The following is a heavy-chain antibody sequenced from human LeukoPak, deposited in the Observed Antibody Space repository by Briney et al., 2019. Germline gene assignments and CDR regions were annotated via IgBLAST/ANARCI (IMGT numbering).Heavy chain of an antibody. Sequence: GGSLRLSCAASGFTFSGSAMHWVRQASGKGLEWVGRIRSKANSYATAYAASVKGRFTISRDDSKNTAYLQMNSLKTEDTVVYYCTRYTAAAGSPFDYWGQGTLVTVSS. CDR3: TRYTAAAGSPFDY. D-gene: IGHD6-13*01. J-gene: IGHJ4*02. CDR1: GFTFSGSA. V-gene: IGHV3-73*01. CDR2: IRSKANSYAT.